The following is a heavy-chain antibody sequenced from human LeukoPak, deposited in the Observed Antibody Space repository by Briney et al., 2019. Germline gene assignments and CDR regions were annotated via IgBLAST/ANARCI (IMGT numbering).Heavy chain of an antibody. J-gene: IGHJ4*02. CDR3: AREINTIFGVGFDGAYDY. CDR1: GYTFTGQY. Sequence: ASVKVSCQASGYTFTGQYIHWVRQAPGQGLEWMGWINPKSGGTEYAQKFQGRVTMTRDTSITTVYMELSRLTSDDTAVYYCAREINTIFGVGFDGAYDYWGQGTLVTVS. CDR2: INPKSGGT. V-gene: IGHV1-2*02. D-gene: IGHD3-3*01.